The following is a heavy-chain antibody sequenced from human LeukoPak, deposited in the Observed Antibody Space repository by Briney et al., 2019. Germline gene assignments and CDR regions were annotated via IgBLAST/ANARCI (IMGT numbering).Heavy chain of an antibody. J-gene: IGHJ2*01. V-gene: IGHV3-30*18. D-gene: IGHD3-10*01. CDR2: ISYGGSNK. Sequence: GRSLRLSCAASVFTFSSYGMHWVRQAPGKGLKWVAVISYGGSNKYYADSVKGRFTISRDNSKNTLYLQMNSLRAEDTAVYYCAKGTYYYGSTESTGSWYFDLWGRGTLVTVSS. CDR3: AKGTYYYGSTESTGSWYFDL. CDR1: VFTFSSYG.